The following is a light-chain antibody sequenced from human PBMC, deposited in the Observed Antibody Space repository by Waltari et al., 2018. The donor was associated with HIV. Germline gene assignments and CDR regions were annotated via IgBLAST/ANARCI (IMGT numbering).Light chain of an antibody. CDR2: VEGSGSF. CDR3: ETWDSDIRV. V-gene: IGLV4-60*03. Sequence: QPVLTPSSSASASLESSVKLTCTLSSGHSSYIIAWHQQQPGKAPRYLMKVEGSGSFNKGSGVPDRFAGSSSGADRYLTISNLQSEDEADYYCETWDSDIRVFGGGTKLTVL. CDR1: SGHSSYI. J-gene: IGLJ2*01.